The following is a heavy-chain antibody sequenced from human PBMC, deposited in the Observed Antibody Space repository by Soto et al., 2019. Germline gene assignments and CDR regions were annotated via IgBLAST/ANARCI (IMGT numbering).Heavy chain of an antibody. D-gene: IGHD2-2*01. J-gene: IGHJ3*02. CDR3: ASVGDIVVVPAAIPAFDI. V-gene: IGHV3-11*01. CDR2: ISSSGSTI. CDR1: GFTFSDYY. Sequence: GGSLRLSCAASGFTFSDYYMSWIRQAPGKGLEWVSYISSSGSTIYYADSVKGRFTISRDNAKNSLYLQMNSLRAEDTAVYYCASVGDIVVVPAAIPAFDIWGQGTMVTVSS.